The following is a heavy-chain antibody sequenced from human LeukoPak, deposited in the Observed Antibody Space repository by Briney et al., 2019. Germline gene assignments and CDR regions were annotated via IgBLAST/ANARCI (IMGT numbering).Heavy chain of an antibody. V-gene: IGHV3-15*01. CDR1: EFTFSNAW. CDR3: TTGNWGSFSY. D-gene: IGHD7-27*01. Sequence: GGSLRLSCAASEFTFSNAWMNWVRQAPGKGLEWVGRIKSKPDGGTTDYAAPVKGRFTISRDDSKHTLYLQVNSLKTEDTAVYYCTTGNWGSFSYWGQGTLVTVSS. J-gene: IGHJ4*02. CDR2: IKSKPDGGTT.